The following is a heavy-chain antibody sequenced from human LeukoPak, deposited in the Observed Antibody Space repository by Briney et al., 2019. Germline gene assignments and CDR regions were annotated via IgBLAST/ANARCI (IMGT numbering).Heavy chain of an antibody. V-gene: IGHV3-30*02. CDR3: AKDIWAIAVAEPFDY. Sequence: GGSLRLSCAASGFTFSSYGMHWLRQAPGKGLEGVAFIRYDGSNKYYADSVKGRFTISRDNSKNTLYLQMNSLRAEDTAVYYCAKDIWAIAVAEPFDYWGQGTLITVSS. CDR1: GFTFSSYG. CDR2: IRYDGSNK. D-gene: IGHD6-19*01. J-gene: IGHJ4*02.